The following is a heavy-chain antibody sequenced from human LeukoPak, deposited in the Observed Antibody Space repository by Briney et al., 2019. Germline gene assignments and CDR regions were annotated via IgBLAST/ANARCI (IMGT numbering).Heavy chain of an antibody. CDR1: GGSISSSSYY. V-gene: IGHV4-39*07. CDR3: ARQSLLNYYYYMDV. Sequence: SETLPLTCTVSGGSISSSSYYWGWIRQPPGKGLEWIGSIYYSGSTYYNPSLKSRVTISVDTSKNQFSLKLSSVTAADTAVYYCARQSLLNYYYYMDVWGKGTTVTVSS. J-gene: IGHJ6*03. D-gene: IGHD2/OR15-2a*01. CDR2: IYYSGST.